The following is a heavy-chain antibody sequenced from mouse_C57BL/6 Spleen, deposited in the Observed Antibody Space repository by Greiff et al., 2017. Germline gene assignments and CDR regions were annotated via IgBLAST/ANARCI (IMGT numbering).Heavy chain of an antibody. J-gene: IGHJ4*01. D-gene: IGHD2-5*01. Sequence: EVKLMESGGGLVKPGGSLKLSCAASGFTFSDYGMHWVRQAPEKGLEWVAYISSGSSTIYYADTVKGRFTISRDNAKNTLFLQMTSLRSEDTAMYYCARRYRNYFYVAMDYWGQGTSVTVSS. CDR2: ISSGSSTI. CDR3: ARRYRNYFYVAMDY. V-gene: IGHV5-17*01. CDR1: GFTFSDYG.